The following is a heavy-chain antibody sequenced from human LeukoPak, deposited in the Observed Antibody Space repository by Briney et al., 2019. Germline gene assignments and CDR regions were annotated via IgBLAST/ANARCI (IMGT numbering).Heavy chain of an antibody. Sequence: PGGSLRLSCAASGFTFSNAWMSWLRQAPGKGLEWVGRIKSKTDGGTTDYAAHVKGRFTISRDDSKNTLYLQMNSLKTEDTAVYSCTTDLSYYGSGSSWLFGYWGQGTPVTVSS. CDR2: IKSKTDGGTT. CDR1: GFTFSNAW. D-gene: IGHD3-10*01. V-gene: IGHV3-15*01. CDR3: TTDLSYYGSGSSWLFGY. J-gene: IGHJ4*02.